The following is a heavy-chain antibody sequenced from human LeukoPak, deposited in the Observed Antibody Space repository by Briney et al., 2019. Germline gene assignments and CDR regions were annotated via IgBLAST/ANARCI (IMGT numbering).Heavy chain of an antibody. Sequence: SETLSLTCTVSGGSISSYYWSWIRQPAGKGLEWIGYIYYSGSTYYNPSLKSRVTISVDTSKNQFSLKLSSVTAADTAVYYCARDTRYSSSRRAFDIWGQGTMVTVSS. CDR1: GGSISSYY. J-gene: IGHJ3*02. D-gene: IGHD6-13*01. V-gene: IGHV4-59*06. CDR3: ARDTRYSSSRRAFDI. CDR2: IYYSGST.